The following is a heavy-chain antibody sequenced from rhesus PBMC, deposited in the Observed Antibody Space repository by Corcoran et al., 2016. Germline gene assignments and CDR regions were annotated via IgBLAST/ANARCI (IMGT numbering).Heavy chain of an antibody. Sequence: QVQLQASGPGLVKPSEPLSLPCGVSGGSIRCDYDWSWILPAPGKGLECRGQIYCGSGTTTHNPSLKNRVTISKDTARNQFSLKLTSVTAADTAIFYCASRRPNAPFDYWGQGVLVTVSS. CDR1: GGSIRCDYD. J-gene: IGHJ4*01. CDR3: ASRRPNAPFDY. V-gene: IGHV4-76*01. D-gene: IGHD7-45*01. CDR2: IYCGSGTT.